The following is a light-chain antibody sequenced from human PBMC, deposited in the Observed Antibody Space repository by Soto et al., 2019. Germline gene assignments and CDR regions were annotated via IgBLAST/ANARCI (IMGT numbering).Light chain of an antibody. CDR3: QQYNTYSGT. CDR1: QSISSW. Sequence: DIQMTRSPSTLSASVGDRVTITCRASQSISSWLAWYQQKPGKAPKVLIYDVSSLESGVPSRFSGSGSGTEFTLTINSLQPDDFATYYCQQYNTYSGTFGQGTKVDIK. V-gene: IGKV1-5*01. J-gene: IGKJ1*01. CDR2: DVS.